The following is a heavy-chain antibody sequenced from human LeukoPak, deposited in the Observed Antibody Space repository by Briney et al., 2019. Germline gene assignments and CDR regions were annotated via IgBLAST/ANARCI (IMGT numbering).Heavy chain of an antibody. CDR2: MNPNSGNT. CDR3: ARGDFWSGIPFDY. D-gene: IGHD3-3*01. V-gene: IGHV1-8*01. J-gene: IGHJ4*02. Sequence: ASVKVSCKASGYTFTSYDINWVRQATGQGFEWMGWMNPNSGNTGYAQKFQGRVTMTRNTSISTAYMELSSLRSEDTAVYYCARGDFWSGIPFDYWGQGTLVTVSS. CDR1: GYTFTSYD.